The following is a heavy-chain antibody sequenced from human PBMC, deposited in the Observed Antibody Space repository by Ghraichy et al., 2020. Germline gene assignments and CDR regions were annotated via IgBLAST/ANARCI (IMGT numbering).Heavy chain of an antibody. CDR2: SSAYNGNT. Sequence: ASVKVSCKASGNIFTSYGLNWVRQAPGQGLEWMGWSSAYNGNTKYAQKLQGRVTMTTDTSTSTAYMELRSLRSDDTAVYYCARDRNDFWSCYYFVMDVWGQGTTVTVSS. CDR3: ARDRNDFWSCYYFVMDV. CDR1: GNIFTSYG. D-gene: IGHD3-3*01. J-gene: IGHJ6*02. V-gene: IGHV1-18*01.